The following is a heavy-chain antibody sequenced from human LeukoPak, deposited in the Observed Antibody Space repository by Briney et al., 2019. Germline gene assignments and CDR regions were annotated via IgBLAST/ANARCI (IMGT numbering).Heavy chain of an antibody. D-gene: IGHD3-22*01. V-gene: IGHV4-39*01. CDR3: ARHIGGGTLTLRGYYDSSGYYYVDY. Sequence: PSETLSLTCTVSGGSISSSSYYWGWIRQPPGNGLEWIGSIYYSGSTYYNPSLKSRVTISVDTSKNQFSLKLSSVTAADTAVYYCARHIGGGTLTLRGYYDSSGYYYVDYWGQGTLVTVSS. CDR2: IYYSGST. CDR1: GGSISSSSYY. J-gene: IGHJ4*02.